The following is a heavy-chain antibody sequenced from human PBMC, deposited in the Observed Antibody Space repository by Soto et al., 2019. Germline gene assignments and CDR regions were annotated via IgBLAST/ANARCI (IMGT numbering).Heavy chain of an antibody. CDR1: GFSFSDHA. Sequence: EVQLLESGGGLVQPGGSLRLSCAASGFSFSDHAMSWVRQAPGKGLEWVSAISSNGGSTYYADSVKGRFTISRDNSKNTLYLQMSSLRAEDTAVYYCVKDLAAGTFWPYDYWGQGTLVTVSS. CDR3: VKDLAAGTFWPYDY. J-gene: IGHJ4*02. D-gene: IGHD6-13*01. V-gene: IGHV3-23*01. CDR2: ISSNGGST.